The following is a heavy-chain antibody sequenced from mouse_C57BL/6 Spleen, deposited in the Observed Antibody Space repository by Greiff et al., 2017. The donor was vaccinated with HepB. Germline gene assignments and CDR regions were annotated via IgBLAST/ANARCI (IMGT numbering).Heavy chain of an antibody. CDR2: ISSGGDYI. V-gene: IGHV5-9-1*02. J-gene: IGHJ2*01. CDR3: TREGYYSPLFDY. D-gene: IGHD2-12*01. CDR1: GFTFSSYA. Sequence: VESGEGLVKPGGSLKLSCAASGFTFSSYAMSWVRQTPEKRLEWVAYISSGGDYIYYADTVKGRFTISRDNARNTLYLQMSSLKSEDTAMYYCTREGYYSPLFDYWGQGTTLTVSS.